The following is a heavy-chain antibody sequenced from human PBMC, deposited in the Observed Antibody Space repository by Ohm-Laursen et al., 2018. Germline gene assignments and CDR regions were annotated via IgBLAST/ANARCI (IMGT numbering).Heavy chain of an antibody. CDR2: IHPAGGEP. Sequence: ASVKVSCKASGYIFTNYYLHWVRQAPGQGLEWMGLIHPAGGEPNYAQNFQGRVTMTRDTSTSTVYMELTSLRSEDTAAYYCARDPPQDTSAYYDYWGQGTLVTVSS. J-gene: IGHJ4*02. D-gene: IGHD2-2*01. CDR1: GYIFTNYY. V-gene: IGHV1-46*01. CDR3: ARDPPQDTSAYYDY.